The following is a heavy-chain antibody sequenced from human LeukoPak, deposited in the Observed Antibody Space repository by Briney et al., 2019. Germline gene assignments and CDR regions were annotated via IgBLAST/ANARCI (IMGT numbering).Heavy chain of an antibody. J-gene: IGHJ4*02. Sequence: SETLSLTCAIYGGSFSGYYWSWFRQPPGKGLEWIGEINHSGSTNYDPSLESRVTLSEDMSKNQFSLKLTSVTAADTAVYYCARGPPRDFDTSGFYYNYWGQGILVTVSS. CDR3: ARGPPRDFDTSGFYYNY. V-gene: IGHV4-34*01. D-gene: IGHD3-22*01. CDR2: INHSGST. CDR1: GGSFSGYY.